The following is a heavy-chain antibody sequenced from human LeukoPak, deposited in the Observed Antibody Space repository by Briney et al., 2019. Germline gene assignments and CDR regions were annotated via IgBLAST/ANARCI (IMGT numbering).Heavy chain of an antibody. Sequence: GGSLRLSCAASGFTFSNYAMTWVRQAPGKGLEWVSALSGTGGSTYYADSVKGRFTISRDNSKNTLFLQMNSLRAEDTAVYYYARAAHPGPPGWFDPWGQGILVTVSS. J-gene: IGHJ5*02. CDR1: GFTFSNYA. V-gene: IGHV3-23*01. CDR3: ARAAHPGPPGWFDP. CDR2: LSGTGGST.